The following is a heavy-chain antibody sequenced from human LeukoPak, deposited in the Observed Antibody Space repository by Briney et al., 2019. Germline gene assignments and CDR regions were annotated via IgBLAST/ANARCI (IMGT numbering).Heavy chain of an antibody. CDR1: GGSISSSSYY. D-gene: IGHD4-17*01. CDR3: ARAGYGDSDFDY. V-gene: IGHV4-39*07. Sequence: SETLSLTCTVSGGSISSSSYYWGWIRQPPGKGLEWIGSIYHSGNTYYNPSLKSRVTISVDTSKNQFSLKLSSVTAADTAVYYCARAGYGDSDFDYWGQGTLVTVSS. J-gene: IGHJ4*02. CDR2: IYHSGNT.